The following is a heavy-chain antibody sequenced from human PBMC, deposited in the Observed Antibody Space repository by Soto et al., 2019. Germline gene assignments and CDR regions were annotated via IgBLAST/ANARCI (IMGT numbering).Heavy chain of an antibody. CDR1: GFTFSSYG. D-gene: IGHD4-4*01. CDR3: ANVVDYSSNWFDP. CDR2: ISGSGGST. J-gene: IGHJ5*02. Sequence: PGGSLRLSCAASGFTFSSYGMSWVRQAPGKGLEWVSAISGSGGSTYYADSVKGRFTISRDNSKNTLYLQMKSLRVEDTAVYYCANVVDYSSNWFDPWGQGTLLTVSS. V-gene: IGHV3-23*01.